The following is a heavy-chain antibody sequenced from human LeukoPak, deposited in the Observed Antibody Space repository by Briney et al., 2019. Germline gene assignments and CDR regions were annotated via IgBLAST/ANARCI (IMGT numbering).Heavy chain of an antibody. V-gene: IGHV3-21*01. J-gene: IGHJ4*02. CDR1: GFTFSSYS. Sequence: GGSLRLSCAASGFTFSSYSMNWVRQAPGKGLEWVSSISSSSSYIYYADSVKGRFTISRDNAKNSVYLQMNRLRAEDTAIYYCATDRGGGVGARGYWGQGTLVTVSS. CDR3: ATDRGGGVGARGY. CDR2: ISSSSSYI. D-gene: IGHD1-26*01.